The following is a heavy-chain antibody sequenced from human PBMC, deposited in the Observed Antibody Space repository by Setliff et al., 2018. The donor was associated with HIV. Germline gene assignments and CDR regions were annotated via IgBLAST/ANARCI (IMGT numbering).Heavy chain of an antibody. D-gene: IGHD1-26*01. V-gene: IGHV1-69*05. CDR2: IITMFGTR. CDR3: ARGQSQGYAYSGSYGAFDI. J-gene: IGHJ3*02. CDR1: GGTFSSYA. Sequence: SVKVSCKASGGTFSSYAINWVRQAPGQGLEWMGGIITMFGTRNYAQKFQGRVTITTDESTSTAYMELSSLGSEDTALYYCARGQSQGYAYSGSYGAFDIWGQGTMVTVSS.